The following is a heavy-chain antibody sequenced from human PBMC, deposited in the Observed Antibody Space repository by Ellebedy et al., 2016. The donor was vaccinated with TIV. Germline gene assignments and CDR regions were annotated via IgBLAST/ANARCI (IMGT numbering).Heavy chain of an antibody. CDR3: ARGDRVGATPPDY. V-gene: IGHV4-61*01. CDR2: IYYSGST. Sequence: SETLSLTXTVSGGSVSSGSYYWSWIRQPPGKGLEWIGYIYYSGSTNYNPSLKSRVTISVDTSKNQFSLKLSSVTAADTAVYYCARGDRVGATPPDYWGQGTLVTVSS. CDR1: GGSVSSGSYY. J-gene: IGHJ4*02. D-gene: IGHD1-26*01.